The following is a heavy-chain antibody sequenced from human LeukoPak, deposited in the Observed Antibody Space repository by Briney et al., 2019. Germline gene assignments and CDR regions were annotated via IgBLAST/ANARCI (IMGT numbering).Heavy chain of an antibody. J-gene: IGHJ4*02. D-gene: IGHD5-24*01. CDR2: INHSGST. V-gene: IGHV4-34*01. CDR1: GGSFSGYY. Sequence: ASETLSLTCAVYGGSFSGYYWSWIRQPPGKGLEWIGEINHSGSTNYNPSLKSRVTISVDTSKNQFSLKLSSVTAADTAVYYCARQSDGYNWALDYWGQGTLVTVSS. CDR3: ARQSDGYNWALDY.